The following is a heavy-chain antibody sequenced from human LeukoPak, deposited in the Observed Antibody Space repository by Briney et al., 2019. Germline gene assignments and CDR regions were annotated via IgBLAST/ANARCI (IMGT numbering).Heavy chain of an antibody. CDR1: GFSVSSFS. V-gene: IGHV3-48*02. CDR2: ITWSSNI. J-gene: IGHJ6*02. Sequence: PGGSLRLSCAASGFSVSSFSMNWVRQAPGKGLEWVSLITWSSNIYYADSVKGRSTISRDSAKNSLYLQMNSLRDEDTAVYYCARDPGNSGYGMDVWGQGTTVLVSS. CDR3: ARDPGNSGYGMDV. D-gene: IGHD5-12*01.